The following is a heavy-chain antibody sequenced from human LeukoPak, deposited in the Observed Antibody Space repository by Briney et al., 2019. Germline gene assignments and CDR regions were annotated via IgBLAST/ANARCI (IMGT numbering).Heavy chain of an antibody. CDR1: GYTFTSYD. J-gene: IGHJ5*02. D-gene: IGHD1-7*01. Sequence: GASVKVSCKASGYTFTSYDINWVRQATGQGLVWMGWMNPNSGNTGYAQKFQGRVTITRNTSISTAYMELSSLRSEDTAVYYCARGGITGTTWGDNWFDPWGRGTLVTVSS. CDR3: ARGGITGTTWGDNWFDP. CDR2: MNPNSGNT. V-gene: IGHV1-8*03.